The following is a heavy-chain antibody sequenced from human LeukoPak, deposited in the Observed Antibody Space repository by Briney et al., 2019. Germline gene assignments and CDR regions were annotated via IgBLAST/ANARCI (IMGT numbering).Heavy chain of an antibody. CDR3: ARQDGGPGPIDV. Sequence: SETLSLSCSVSDGSVSSDKYYWNWIRQPPGKGLEWIGYIYYSGTTKYNPSLKSRVTISVDTSKGQFSLKLTSVTTADPAVYYCARQDGGPGPIDVWGRGTMVTVSS. CDR1: DGSVSSDKYY. D-gene: IGHD1-14*01. J-gene: IGHJ3*01. V-gene: IGHV4-61*01. CDR2: IYYSGTT.